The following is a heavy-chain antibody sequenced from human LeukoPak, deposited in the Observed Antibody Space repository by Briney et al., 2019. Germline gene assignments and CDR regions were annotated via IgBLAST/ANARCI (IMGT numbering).Heavy chain of an antibody. J-gene: IGHJ4*02. CDR2: ISGSGGST. Sequence: ETLSLTCAVYGGSFSGYYWSWIRQAPGKGLEWVSAISGSGGSTYYADSVKGRFTISRDNSKNTLYLQMNSLRAEDTAVYYCAKDDGELPLYYFDYWGQGTLVTVSS. CDR1: GGSFSGYY. V-gene: IGHV3-23*01. CDR3: AKDDGELPLYYFDY. D-gene: IGHD3-10*01.